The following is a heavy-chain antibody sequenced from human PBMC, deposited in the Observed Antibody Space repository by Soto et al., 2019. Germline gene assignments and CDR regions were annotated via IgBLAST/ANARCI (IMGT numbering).Heavy chain of an antibody. CDR2: IYYSGST. CDR3: AREGAGDSSGGGAFDI. CDR1: GGSISSGDYY. J-gene: IGHJ3*02. D-gene: IGHD3-22*01. V-gene: IGHV4-30-4*01. Sequence: QVQLQESGPGLVKPSQTLSLTCTVSGGSISSGDYYWSWIRQPPGKGLEWIGYIYYSGSTYYNPSLKSRVTISVDTSKNQFSLKLSSVTAADTAVYYCAREGAGDSSGGGAFDIWGQGTMVTASS.